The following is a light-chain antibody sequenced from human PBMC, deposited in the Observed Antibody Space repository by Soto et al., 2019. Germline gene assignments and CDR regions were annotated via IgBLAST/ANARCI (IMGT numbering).Light chain of an antibody. CDR1: NIGSKS. Sequence: ELTPPPSVSVAPGKTARITCGGNNIGSKSVHWYQQKPGQAPVLVIYYDSDRPSGIPERFSGSNSGNTATLTISRVEAGDEADYYCQVWDSSSDHVVFGGGTKLTVL. CDR3: QVWDSSSDHVV. J-gene: IGLJ2*01. CDR2: YDS. V-gene: IGLV3-21*04.